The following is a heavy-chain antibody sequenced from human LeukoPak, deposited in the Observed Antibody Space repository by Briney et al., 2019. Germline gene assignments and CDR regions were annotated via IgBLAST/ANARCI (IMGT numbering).Heavy chain of an antibody. CDR2: INHSGST. D-gene: IGHD5-18*01. Sequence: PSETLSLTCAVYGGSFSGYYWSWIRQPPGKGLEWIGEINHSGSTNYNPSPKGRVTISADTSKNQFSLKLSSVTAADTAVYYCARGRYSYGYFGYWGQGTLVTVSS. V-gene: IGHV4-34*01. J-gene: IGHJ4*02. CDR3: ARGRYSYGYFGY. CDR1: GGSFSGYY.